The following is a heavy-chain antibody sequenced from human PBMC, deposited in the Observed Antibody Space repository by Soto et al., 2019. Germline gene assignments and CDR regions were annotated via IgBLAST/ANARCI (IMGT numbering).Heavy chain of an antibody. CDR1: GYTFTSYA. D-gene: IGHD2-15*01. J-gene: IGHJ5*02. V-gene: IGHV1-3*01. Sequence: APVKVSCKASGYTFTSYAMHWVRQAPGQRLEWMGWINAGNGNTKYSQKLQGRDTITRDTSASTANMEMSSLRSDDTAEYYCARDLGSWPSLVWFDPWGRGTLVTVSS. CDR2: INAGNGNT. CDR3: ARDLGSWPSLVWFDP.